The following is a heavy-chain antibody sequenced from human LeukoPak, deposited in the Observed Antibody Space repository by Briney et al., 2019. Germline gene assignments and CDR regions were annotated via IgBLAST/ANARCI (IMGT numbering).Heavy chain of an antibody. V-gene: IGHV4-4*07. D-gene: IGHD3-22*01. J-gene: IGHJ3*02. Sequence: SETLSLTCTVSGGSISSSYWSWIRQPAGKGVEWIGRIYTSGNTNYNPSLKSRVTMSVDTSKNQFSLKLSSVTTADTAVYYCARYYYDNSGSIYAFDIWGQGTMVTVSS. CDR2: IYTSGNT. CDR1: GGSISSSY. CDR3: ARYYYDNSGSIYAFDI.